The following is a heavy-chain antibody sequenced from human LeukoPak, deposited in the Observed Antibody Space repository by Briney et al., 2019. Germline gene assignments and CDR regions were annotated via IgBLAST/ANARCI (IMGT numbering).Heavy chain of an antibody. CDR3: ARSSGYSYGPGGDAFDI. CDR1: GFTVSSNY. Sequence: PGGSLRLSCAASGFTVSSNYMSWVRQAPGKGLEWASVIYSGGTTYYADSVKGRFTISRDNSKNTLYLQMNSLRAEDTAVYYCARSSGYSYGPGGDAFDIWGQGTMVTVSS. D-gene: IGHD5-18*01. J-gene: IGHJ3*02. V-gene: IGHV3-66*01. CDR2: IYSGGTT.